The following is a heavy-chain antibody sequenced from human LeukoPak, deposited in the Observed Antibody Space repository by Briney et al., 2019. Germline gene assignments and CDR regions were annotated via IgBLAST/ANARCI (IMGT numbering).Heavy chain of an antibody. CDR2: IYYSGNT. D-gene: IGHD3-9*01. Sequence: SETLSLTCTVSGGSISSSSYCWGWIRQPPGKGLEWIGSIYYSGNTYYNPSLKSRVTISVDTSKNQFSLKLSSVTAADTAVYYCAVDYDILTGYYNHFDYWGQGTLVTVSS. CDR1: GGSISSSSYC. V-gene: IGHV4-39*07. CDR3: AVDYDILTGYYNHFDY. J-gene: IGHJ4*02.